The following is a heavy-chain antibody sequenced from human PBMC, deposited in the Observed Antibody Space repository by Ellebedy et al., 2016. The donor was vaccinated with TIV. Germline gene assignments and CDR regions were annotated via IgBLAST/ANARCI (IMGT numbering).Heavy chain of an antibody. CDR3: ARSPYCGGDCYPPDY. CDR2: IYPGDSDT. Sequence: GGSLRLXXKGSGYSFTSYWIGWVRQMPGKGLEWMGIIYPGDSDTRYSPSFQGQVTISADKSISTAYLQWSSLKASDTAMYYCARSPYCGGDCYPPDYWGQGTLVTVSS. D-gene: IGHD2-21*01. V-gene: IGHV5-51*01. CDR1: GYSFTSYW. J-gene: IGHJ4*02.